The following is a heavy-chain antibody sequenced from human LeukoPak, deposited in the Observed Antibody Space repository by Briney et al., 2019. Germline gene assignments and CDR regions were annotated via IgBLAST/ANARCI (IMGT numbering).Heavy chain of an antibody. J-gene: IGHJ4*02. D-gene: IGHD3-10*02. CDR1: GYTFTSYD. CDR2: MNPNSGNT. V-gene: IGHV1-8*01. CDR3: ARAVRGVTPDY. Sequence: ASMKVSCKASGYTFTSYDINWVRQATGQGLEWMGWMNPNSGNTGYAQKFQGRVTMTRNTSISTAYMELSSLRSEDTAVYYCARAVRGVTPDYWAREPWSPSPQ.